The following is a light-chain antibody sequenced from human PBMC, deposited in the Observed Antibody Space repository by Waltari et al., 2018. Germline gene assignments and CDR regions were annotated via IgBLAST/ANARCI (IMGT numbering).Light chain of an antibody. CDR3: ATWDDTLNGLV. V-gene: IGLV1-44*01. CDR2: SNN. CDR1: SSNIGSNA. Sequence: QSVLTQPPSASGTPGHRVTIPCSGGSSNIGSNAVNWYQQVPGTAPKLLIYSNNERPSGVPDRFSGSKSGTSASLAISGLQSEDEADYYCATWDDTLNGLVFGTGTKVTV. J-gene: IGLJ1*01.